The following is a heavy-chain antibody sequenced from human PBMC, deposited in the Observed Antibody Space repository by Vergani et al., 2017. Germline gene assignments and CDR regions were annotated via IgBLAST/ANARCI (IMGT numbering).Heavy chain of an antibody. D-gene: IGHD3-10*01. V-gene: IGHV4-31*03. J-gene: IGHJ6*02. CDR2: IYYSGST. CDR1: GGSISSGGYY. Sequence: QVQLQESGPGLVKPSQTLSLTCTVSGGSISSGGYYWSWIRQHPGKGLEWIGYIYYSGSTYYSPSLKSRVTISVDTSKNQFSLKLSSVTAADTAVYYCARDHPSGSALDVWGQGTTVTVSS. CDR3: ARDHPSGSALDV.